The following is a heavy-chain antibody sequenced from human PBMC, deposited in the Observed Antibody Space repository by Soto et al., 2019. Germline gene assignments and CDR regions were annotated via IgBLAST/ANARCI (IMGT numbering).Heavy chain of an antibody. V-gene: IGHV4-59*01. CDR1: GGSISSYY. CDR2: IHYSGST. CDR3: GRARYQLLLPIYYVMNA. D-gene: IGHD2-2*01. J-gene: IGHJ6*02. Sequence: QVQLQESGPGLVKPSETLSLTCTVSGGSISSYYWSWIRQSPGKGLEWIGYIHYSGSTKSNPSLRSQATLEVDTSRNQVSLKLSSGTAADPAVYFGGRARYQLLLPIYYVMNAGGQGTTVTVSS.